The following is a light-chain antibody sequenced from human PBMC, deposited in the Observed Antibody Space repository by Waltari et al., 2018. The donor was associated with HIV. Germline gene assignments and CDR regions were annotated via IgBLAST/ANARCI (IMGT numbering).Light chain of an antibody. J-gene: IGKJ1*01. CDR2: GAS. Sequence: EFVLTQSPGTLSLYPGERATLSCRASQSVSSSYLAWYQQKPGQAPRLLIYGASSRATGIPDRFSGSGSGTDFTLTISRLEPEDFAVYYCQQYGSSPRTFGQGTKVEIK. CDR1: QSVSSSY. V-gene: IGKV3-20*01. CDR3: QQYGSSPRT.